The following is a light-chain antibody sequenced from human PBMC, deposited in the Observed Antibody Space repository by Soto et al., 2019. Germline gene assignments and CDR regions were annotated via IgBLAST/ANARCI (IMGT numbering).Light chain of an antibody. J-gene: IGKJ5*01. CDR1: QRVSSSY. CDR2: GAS. V-gene: IGKV3-20*01. Sequence: EIVLTQSPGTLSLSPGERATLSCRASQRVSSSYLAWYQQKPGQAPRLLIYGASSRATGIPDRFSGSGSGTDFTLTISRLEPEDFAVYYCQQYGSSPPTITFGQGTPLEIK. CDR3: QQYGSSPPTIT.